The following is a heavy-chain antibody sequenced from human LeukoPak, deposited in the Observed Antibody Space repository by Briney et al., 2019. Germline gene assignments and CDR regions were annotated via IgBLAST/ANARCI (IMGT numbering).Heavy chain of an antibody. CDR2: IDWDDDK. V-gene: IGHV2-70*01. D-gene: IGHD6-13*01. CDR1: GFSLSTSGMC. J-gene: IGHJ6*02. Sequence: SGPTLVNPTQTLTLTCTFSGFSLSTSGMCVSWIRQPPGKALEWLALIDWDDDKYYSTSLKTRLTISKDTSKNQVVLTMTNMDPVDTATYYCARTVAAAGTPHYYYGMDVWGQGTTVIVSS. CDR3: ARTVAAAGTPHYYYGMDV.